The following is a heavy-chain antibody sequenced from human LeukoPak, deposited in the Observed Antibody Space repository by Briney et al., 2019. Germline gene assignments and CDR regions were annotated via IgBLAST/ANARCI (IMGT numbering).Heavy chain of an antibody. J-gene: IGHJ5*02. D-gene: IGHD6-13*01. CDR2: IIPIFGTA. V-gene: IGHV1-69*01. CDR1: GGTFSSYA. Sequence: SVKVSCKASGGTFSSYAISWVRQAPGQGLEWMGGIIPIFGTANYAQKFQGRVTITADESTSTAYMELSSLRSEDTAVYYCARDSSSWYPWFDPWGQGTLVTASS. CDR3: ARDSSSWYPWFDP.